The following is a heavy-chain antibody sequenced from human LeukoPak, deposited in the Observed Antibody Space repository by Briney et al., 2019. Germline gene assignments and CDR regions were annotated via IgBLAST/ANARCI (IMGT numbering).Heavy chain of an antibody. CDR1: GFTVSSNY. D-gene: IGHD2-21*02. Sequence: GGSLRLSCTASGFTVSSNYMSWVRQAPGKGLEWVSVIRGSGGGTYYADSVKSRFTISRDNSKNTVYLQMNSLRAEDTAVYYCVKARMPHCGTDCLESWGQGTLVTVSS. V-gene: IGHV3-23*01. CDR3: VKARMPHCGTDCLES. CDR2: IRGSGGGT. J-gene: IGHJ4*02.